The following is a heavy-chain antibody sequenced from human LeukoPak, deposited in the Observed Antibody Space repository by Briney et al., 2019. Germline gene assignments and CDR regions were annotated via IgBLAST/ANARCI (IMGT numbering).Heavy chain of an antibody. Sequence: GGSLRLSCAASGFPFSSYSMTWVRQAPGKGLEWVSVISGSGGDTYYADSVKGRFTISGDNSKNTVYLQMNSLRAEDTALYYCAKGGVYGDYYFDYWGQGTLVTVSS. CDR1: GFPFSSYS. J-gene: IGHJ4*02. D-gene: IGHD4-17*01. CDR3: AKGGVYGDYYFDY. CDR2: ISGSGGDT. V-gene: IGHV3-23*01.